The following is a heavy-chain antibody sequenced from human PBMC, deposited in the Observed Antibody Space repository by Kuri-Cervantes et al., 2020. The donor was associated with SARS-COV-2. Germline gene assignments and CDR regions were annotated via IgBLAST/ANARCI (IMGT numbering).Heavy chain of an antibody. Sequence: GGSLRLSCAASGFTFSSYSMNWVCQGTGKGLEWVSAIGTAGDTYYPGSVKGRFTISRENAKNSLYLQMNSLRAEDTAVYYCARDGRILGETTDGYGMDVWGQGTTVTVSS. CDR2: IGTAGDT. V-gene: IGHV3-13*01. D-gene: IGHD1-26*01. CDR3: ARDGRILGETTDGYGMDV. CDR1: GFTFSSYS. J-gene: IGHJ6*02.